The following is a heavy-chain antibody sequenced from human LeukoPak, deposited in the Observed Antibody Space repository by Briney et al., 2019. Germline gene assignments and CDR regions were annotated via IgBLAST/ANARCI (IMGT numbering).Heavy chain of an antibody. CDR1: GYTFTTYW. D-gene: IGHD2-8*01. CDR2: IYPGDSDT. V-gene: IGHV5-51*01. CDR3: ACTDGLFMAFDI. J-gene: IGHJ3*02. Sequence: GEPLKISCKTSGYTFTTYWIGWVRQMPGKGLAWMGVIYPGDSDTRYSPSFQGQVTISADKSISTAYLQWSSLKASDTAMYYCACTDGLFMAFDIWGQGTMVTVSS.